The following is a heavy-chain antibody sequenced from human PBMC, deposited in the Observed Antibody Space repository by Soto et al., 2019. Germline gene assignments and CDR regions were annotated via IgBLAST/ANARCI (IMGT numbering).Heavy chain of an antibody. J-gene: IGHJ4*02. CDR1: GYIFNHYY. CDR2: INPNGGST. CDR3: ARSLLQGDF. D-gene: IGHD2-21*01. Sequence: QVQLVQSGAEVKKPGASVKVSCKASGYIFNHYYIHWVRQAPGQGLEWMAIINPNGGSTNYAQKFQGRVTVTSDTSTSTVSMELNSLGSDDTAVYFCARSLLQGDFWGQGTLVTVSS. V-gene: IGHV1-46*02.